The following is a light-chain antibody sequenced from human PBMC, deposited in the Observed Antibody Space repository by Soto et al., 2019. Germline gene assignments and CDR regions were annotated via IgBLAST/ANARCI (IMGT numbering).Light chain of an antibody. CDR2: WAS. CDR1: QSVLYSSNNRNC. V-gene: IGKV4-1*01. J-gene: IGKJ1*01. CDR3: QQCYSTPRT. Sequence: DILMTQSPASLAVSLGERATFNCKSRQSVLYSSNNRNCLAWYQQKPGQPPRLLIYWASTRESGVPDRFSGSGSGTDFTLTISSLQAEDVAVYYCQQCYSTPRTFGQGTKVDIK.